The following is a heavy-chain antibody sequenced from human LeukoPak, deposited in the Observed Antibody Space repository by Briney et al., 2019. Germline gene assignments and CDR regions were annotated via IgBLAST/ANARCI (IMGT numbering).Heavy chain of an antibody. CDR3: ARGYYGSGSYPLYYYYMDV. V-gene: IGHV1-69*13. J-gene: IGHJ6*03. Sequence: ASVKVSCKASGGTFSSYAISWVRQAPGQGLEWMGGIIPIFGTANYAQKFQGRVTITADESTSTAYMELSSLRSEDTAVYYCARGYYGSGSYPLYYYYMDVWGKGTTVTVPS. D-gene: IGHD3-10*01. CDR1: GGTFSSYA. CDR2: IIPIFGTA.